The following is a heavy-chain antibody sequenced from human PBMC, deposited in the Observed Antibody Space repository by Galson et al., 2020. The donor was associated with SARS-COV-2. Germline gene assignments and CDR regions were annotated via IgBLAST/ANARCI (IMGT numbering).Heavy chain of an antibody. J-gene: IGHJ4*02. V-gene: IGHV3-7*01. CDR3: ARDVPYCSSTSCYYFDD. CDR2: IKQDGSEK. Sequence: GGSLRLSCAASGFTFSSYWMSWVRQAPGKGLEWVANIKQDGSEKYYVDSMKGRFTISRDNAKNSLYLQMNSLRAEDTAVYYCARDVPYCSSTSCYYFDDGGQGTLVTVSS. D-gene: IGHD2-2*01. CDR1: GFTFSSYW.